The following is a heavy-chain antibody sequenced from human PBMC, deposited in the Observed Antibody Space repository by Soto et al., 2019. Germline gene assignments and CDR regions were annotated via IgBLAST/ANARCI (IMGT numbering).Heavy chain of an antibody. V-gene: IGHV3-23*01. CDR1: GVTFSSFA. CDR2: ISGSGGST. D-gene: IGHD3-3*01. J-gene: IGHJ4*01. Sequence: VGSLRLSCVASGVTFSSFAMSWVRQAPGKGLEWVSTISGSGGSTYYADSVKGRLTISRDNSKNTLSLHINSLRAEDTAVYYCAKAETYDFWSGLHFDYWGQEPWSPSPQ. CDR3: AKAETYDFWSGLHFDY.